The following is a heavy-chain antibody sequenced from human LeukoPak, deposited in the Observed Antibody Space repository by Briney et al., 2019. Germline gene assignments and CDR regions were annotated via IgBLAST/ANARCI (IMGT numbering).Heavy chain of an antibody. CDR1: GFTFSSYW. CDR2: INSDGSST. J-gene: IGHJ4*02. V-gene: IGHV3-74*01. Sequence: GGSLRLSCAASGFTFSSYWMHWVRQAPGKGLVWVSRINSDGSSTSYADSVKGRFTISRDNAKNTLYLQMNSLRAEDTAVYYCAREYGGYYPNPIDYWSQGTLVTVSS. D-gene: IGHD1-26*01. CDR3: AREYGGYYPNPIDY.